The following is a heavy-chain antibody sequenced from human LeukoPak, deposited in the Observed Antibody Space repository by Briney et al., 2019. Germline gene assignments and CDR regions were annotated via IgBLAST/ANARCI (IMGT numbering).Heavy chain of an antibody. V-gene: IGHV4-34*01. CDR1: GGSFSDYS. CDR2: IDHSGST. Sequence: SETLSLTCAVYGGSFSDYSWSWIRQSPGRGLEWIGEIDHSGSTNYNQSLKSRVTISVDTSKNQVSLKLTSVTAADSALFYCARGSGAYDRTGNFYYYMDVWGKGTTVTVSS. J-gene: IGHJ6*03. CDR3: ARGSGAYDRTGNFYYYMDV. D-gene: IGHD3-22*01.